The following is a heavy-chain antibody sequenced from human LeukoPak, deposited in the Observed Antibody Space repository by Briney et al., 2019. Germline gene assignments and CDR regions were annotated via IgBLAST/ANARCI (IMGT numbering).Heavy chain of an antibody. Sequence: ASVKVSCKASGYTFTNYAMHWVRQAPGQRLEWMGWINGGNGYTKYSQNFQGRGTITRDTFASTAYMELSSLRSEDTAVYYCTRGGSSHSFDYWGQGTLVTVSS. V-gene: IGHV1-3*01. D-gene: IGHD3-16*01. CDR3: TRGGSSHSFDY. CDR1: GYTFTNYA. J-gene: IGHJ4*02. CDR2: INGGNGYT.